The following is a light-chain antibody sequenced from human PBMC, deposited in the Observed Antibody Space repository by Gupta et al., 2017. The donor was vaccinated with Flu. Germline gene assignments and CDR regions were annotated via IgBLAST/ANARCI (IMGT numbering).Light chain of an antibody. CDR2: EVS. J-gene: IGKJ1*01. CDR3: MQSVHLRT. CDR1: QSLLHSDGMTY. V-gene: IGKV2D-29*01. Sequence: DIVMTRTPLSLSVTPGQPASISCRSSQSLLHSDGMTYFFWYMQKPGHPPQLLIYEVSKRFSGVPDRFSGSGSGTDFTLNISRVEAEDVGIYYFMQSVHLRTFGQGTKVEIK.